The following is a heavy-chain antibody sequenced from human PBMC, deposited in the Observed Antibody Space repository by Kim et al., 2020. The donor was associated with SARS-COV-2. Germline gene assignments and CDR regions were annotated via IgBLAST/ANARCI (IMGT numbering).Heavy chain of an antibody. V-gene: IGHV4-61*02. CDR2: VYTSGDT. D-gene: IGHD6-19*01. Sequence: SETLSLTCTVSGGSISTGNYYWNWIRQPAGKGLEWIGRVYTSGDTNYNPSLKSRLTISVDTSKNQFSLKLSSVTAADTAVYYCARENFGQWLVPGSSDTWGQGTRVTVSS. CDR1: GGSISTGNYY. J-gene: IGHJ3*02. CDR3: ARENFGQWLVPGSSDT.